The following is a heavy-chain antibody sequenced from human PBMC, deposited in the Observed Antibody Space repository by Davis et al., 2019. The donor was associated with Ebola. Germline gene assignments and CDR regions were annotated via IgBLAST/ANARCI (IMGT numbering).Heavy chain of an antibody. CDR1: GFTFSSYG. J-gene: IGHJ4*02. CDR3: AKPLSSGYYFHY. D-gene: IGHD3-22*01. Sequence: GESLKISCAASGFTFSSYGMHWVRQAPGKGLEWVAVISYDGSNKYYADSVKGRFTISRDNSKNTLYLQMNSLRAEDTAVYYCAKPLSSGYYFHYWGQGTLVTVSS. V-gene: IGHV3-30*18. CDR2: ISYDGSNK.